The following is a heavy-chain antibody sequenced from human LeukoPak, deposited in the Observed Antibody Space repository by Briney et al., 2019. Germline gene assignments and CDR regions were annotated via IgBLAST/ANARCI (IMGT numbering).Heavy chain of an antibody. CDR1: GFTFRNYA. Sequence: PGGSLRLSCATSGFTFRNYAMSWVRQAPGKGLEWVLCISNSGGTTYHADSVKGRFAISRDTSKNTLYLQMNSLRVEDTAVYYCAKTSPGYTYGLLDYWGQGTLVTVSS. D-gene: IGHD5-18*01. J-gene: IGHJ4*02. CDR3: AKTSPGYTYGLLDY. CDR2: ISNSGGTT. V-gene: IGHV3-23*01.